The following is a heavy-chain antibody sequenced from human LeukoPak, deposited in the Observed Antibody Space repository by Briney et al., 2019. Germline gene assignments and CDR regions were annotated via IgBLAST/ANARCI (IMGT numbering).Heavy chain of an antibody. Sequence: ASVKVSCKASGYTFTGYYMHWVRQAPGQGLEWMGWINPNSGGTNYAQKFQGRVTMTRDTSISTAYMELSRLRSDDTAVYYCAREPRRAGGGALIAAAGPFDYWGQGTLVTVSS. CDR2: INPNSGGT. D-gene: IGHD6-13*01. V-gene: IGHV1-2*02. J-gene: IGHJ4*02. CDR1: GYTFTGYY. CDR3: AREPRRAGGGALIAAAGPFDY.